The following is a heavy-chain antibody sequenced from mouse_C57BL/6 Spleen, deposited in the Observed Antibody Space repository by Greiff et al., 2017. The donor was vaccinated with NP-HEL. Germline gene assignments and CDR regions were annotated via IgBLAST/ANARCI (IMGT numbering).Heavy chain of an antibody. CDR2: INSDGGST. CDR3: SSQNWDGYFDV. CDR1: EYEFPSHD. D-gene: IGHD4-1*01. J-gene: IGHJ1*03. Sequence: EVHLVESGGGLVQPGESLKLSCESNEYEFPSHDMSWVRKTPEKRLELVAAINSDGGSTYYPDTMERRFIISRDNTKKTLYLQMSILRSEDTALYYCSSQNWDGYFDVWGTGTTVTVSS. V-gene: IGHV5-2*01.